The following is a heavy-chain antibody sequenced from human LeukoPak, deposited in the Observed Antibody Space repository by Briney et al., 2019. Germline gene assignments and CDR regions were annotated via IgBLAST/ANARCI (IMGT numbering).Heavy chain of an antibody. Sequence: PGGSLRPSCAASGFTFGSYWANWVRQAPGKGLEWVANIKQDGSEKKYVDSVRGRFTISRDNAKNSLSLQMDSLSAEDTAVYHCARLRYYGSGSYAFDIWGQGTMVTVSS. D-gene: IGHD3-10*01. CDR2: IKQDGSEK. V-gene: IGHV3-7*02. CDR3: ARLRYYGSGSYAFDI. J-gene: IGHJ3*02. CDR1: GFTFGSYW.